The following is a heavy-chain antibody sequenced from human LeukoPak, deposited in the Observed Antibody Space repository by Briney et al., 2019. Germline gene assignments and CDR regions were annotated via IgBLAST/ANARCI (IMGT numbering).Heavy chain of an antibody. CDR3: ARDFYGGNYQVIDY. D-gene: IGHD4/OR15-4a*01. J-gene: IGHJ4*02. CDR2: INTGGYT. CDR1: GFTVSTNY. Sequence: PGGSLRLSCAASGFTVSTNYMTWVRQAPGKGLDWVSIINTGGYTYYIDSVKGRFTISRDKSKNTLYLQMTFLNVEDTAVYYCARDFYGGNYQVIDYWGQGTLVTVSS. V-gene: IGHV3-53*01.